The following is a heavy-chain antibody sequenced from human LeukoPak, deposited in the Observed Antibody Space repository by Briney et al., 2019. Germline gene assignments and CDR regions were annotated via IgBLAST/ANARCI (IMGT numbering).Heavy chain of an antibody. CDR3: AREGRMPFDY. Sequence: SETLSLTCTVSGGSISSGYYWGWIQQPPGKGLEWIGSIYHSGSTYYNPSLKSRVTISVDTSKNQFSLKLSSVTAADTAVYYCAREGRMPFDYWGQGTLVTVSS. J-gene: IGHJ4*02. CDR2: IYHSGST. CDR1: GGSISSGYY. V-gene: IGHV4-38-2*02. D-gene: IGHD2-2*01.